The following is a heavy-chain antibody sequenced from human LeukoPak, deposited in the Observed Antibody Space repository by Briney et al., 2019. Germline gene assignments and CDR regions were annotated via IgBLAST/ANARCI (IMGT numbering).Heavy chain of an antibody. CDR2: ISSSGSTI. CDR3: ARARSSYGYGDAFGI. V-gene: IGHV3-48*03. J-gene: IGHJ3*02. Sequence: GGSLRLSCAASGFTFSSYEMNWVRQAPGKGLEWVSYISSSGSTIYYADSVKGRFTISRDNSKNTLYLQMNSLRAEDTAVYYCARARSSYGYGDAFGIWGQGTMVTVSS. D-gene: IGHD5-18*01. CDR1: GFTFSSYE.